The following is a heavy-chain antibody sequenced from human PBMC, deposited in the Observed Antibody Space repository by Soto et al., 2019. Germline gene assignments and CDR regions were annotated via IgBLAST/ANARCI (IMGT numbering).Heavy chain of an antibody. J-gene: IGHJ4*02. V-gene: IGHV1-69*01. CDR2: IIPIFGTA. D-gene: IGHD1-20*01. CDR3: ARERVYNWTSAYYFAY. Sequence: QVQLVQSGAEVKKPGSSVKVSCKASGGTFSSYAISWVRQAPGQGLEWMGGIIPIFGTANYAQKFQGRVTITADESTSTAYRELSSLRSEDTAVYYCARERVYNWTSAYYFAYWGQGTMVTFSS. CDR1: GGTFSSYA.